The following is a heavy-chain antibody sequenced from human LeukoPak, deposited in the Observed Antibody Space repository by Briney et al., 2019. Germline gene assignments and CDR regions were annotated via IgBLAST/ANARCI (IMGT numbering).Heavy chain of an antibody. CDR2: ISGSSSYI. V-gene: IGHV3-21*04. Sequence: GSLRLSCAASGFTFSSYSMNWVRQAPGKGLEWVSSISGSSSYIYYTDSVKGRFTISRDNAKNSLYLQMNSLRAEDTAVYYCAKGPKLVLFWTYWGQGTLVTVSS. CDR1: GFTFSSYS. J-gene: IGHJ4*02. D-gene: IGHD2-8*02. CDR3: AKGPKLVLFWTY.